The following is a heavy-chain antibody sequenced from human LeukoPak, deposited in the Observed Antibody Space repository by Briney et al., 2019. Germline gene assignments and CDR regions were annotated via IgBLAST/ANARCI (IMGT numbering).Heavy chain of an antibody. V-gene: IGHV5-51*01. CDR3: ARHRVEMATRPHNWFDP. CDR1: GYSFTSYW. D-gene: IGHD5-24*01. J-gene: IGHJ5*02. Sequence: GESLKISFKGSGYSFTSYWIGWVRPMPGKGLEWMGIIYPGDSDTRYSPSFQGQVTISADKSISTAYLQWSSLKASDTAMYYCARHRVEMATRPHNWFDPRGQGTLVTVSS. CDR2: IYPGDSDT.